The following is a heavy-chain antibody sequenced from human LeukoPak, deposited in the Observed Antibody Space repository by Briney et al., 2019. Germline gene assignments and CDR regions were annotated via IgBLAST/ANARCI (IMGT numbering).Heavy chain of an antibody. CDR1: GFTFSSYG. CDR3: AKVGDTAMVHFDY. J-gene: IGHJ4*02. Sequence: GRSLRLSCAASGFTFSSYGMHWVRQAPGKGLEWVAVISYDGSNKYYADSVKGRFTISRDNSKNTLYLQMNSLRAEDTAVYYCAKVGDTAMVHFDYWGQGTLVTVSS. V-gene: IGHV3-30*18. CDR2: ISYDGSNK. D-gene: IGHD5-18*01.